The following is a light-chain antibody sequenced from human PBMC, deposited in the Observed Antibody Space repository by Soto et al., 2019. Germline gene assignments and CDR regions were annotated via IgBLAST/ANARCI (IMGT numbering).Light chain of an antibody. CDR2: GAS. CDR1: QSVNNNY. J-gene: IGKJ4*01. Sequence: EIVLTQSPGTLSLSPGDRATLSCEASQSVNNNYLAWYQHKPGQAPRLLIYGASSRATGIPDRFSGSGSGTDFTLTIRRLEPEDFAVYYCQQYDTSLPYTFGGGTKVVIK. V-gene: IGKV3-20*01. CDR3: QQYDTSLPYT.